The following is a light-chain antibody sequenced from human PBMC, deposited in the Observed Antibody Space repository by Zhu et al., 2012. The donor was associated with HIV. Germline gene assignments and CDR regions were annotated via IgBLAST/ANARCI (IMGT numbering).Light chain of an antibody. CDR2: DAS. CDR1: QSVSSY. J-gene: IGKJ2*01. CDR3: HQRSNWPQT. Sequence: EIVLTQSPATLSLSPGEKVTLSCRASQSVSSYLAWYQQKPDQAPRLLIYDASNRATGIPARFSGSGSGTDFTLTISSLQPEDFAVYYCHQRSNWPQTFGQGTKLEIK. V-gene: IGKV3-11*01.